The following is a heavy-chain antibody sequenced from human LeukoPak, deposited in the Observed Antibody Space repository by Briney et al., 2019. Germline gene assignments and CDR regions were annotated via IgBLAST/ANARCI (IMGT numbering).Heavy chain of an antibody. J-gene: IGHJ3*02. CDR2: ISWNSGSI. Sequence: PGGSLRLSCAASGFTFDDYAMHWVRQAPGKGLEWVSGISWNSGSIGYADSVKGRLTISRDNAKNSLYLQMNSLRAEDTALYYCAKFGLGAFDIWGQGTMVTVSS. D-gene: IGHD3-10*01. V-gene: IGHV3-9*01. CDR1: GFTFDDYA. CDR3: AKFGLGAFDI.